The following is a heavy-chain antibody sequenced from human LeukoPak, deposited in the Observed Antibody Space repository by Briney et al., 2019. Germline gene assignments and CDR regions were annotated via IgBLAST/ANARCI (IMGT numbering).Heavy chain of an antibody. CDR2: IYHSGST. Sequence: SETLSLTCTVSGYSISSGYYWGWIRQPPGKGLEWIGSIYHSGSTYYNPSLKSRVTISVDTSKNQFSLKLSSVTAADTAVYYCAREVRRRIMITFGGVPPPYYMDVWGKGTTVTVSS. CDR1: GYSISSGYY. CDR3: AREVRRRIMITFGGVPPPYYMDV. V-gene: IGHV4-38-2*02. D-gene: IGHD3-16*01. J-gene: IGHJ6*03.